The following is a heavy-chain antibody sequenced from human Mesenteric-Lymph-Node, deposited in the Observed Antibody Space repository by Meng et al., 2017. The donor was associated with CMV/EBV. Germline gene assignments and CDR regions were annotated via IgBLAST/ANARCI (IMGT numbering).Heavy chain of an antibody. D-gene: IGHD2-2*01. V-gene: IGHV4-34*01. CDR2: INHSGST. CDR3: ARSLVPAAIPRHYYYYYGMDV. Sequence: ESLKISCAASEFTISSYDMSWVRQAPGKGLEWIGEINHSGSTNYNPSLKSRVTISVDTSKNQFSLKLSSVTAADTAVYYCARSLVPAAIPRHYYYYYGMDVWGQGTTVTVSS. CDR1: EFTISSYD. J-gene: IGHJ6*02.